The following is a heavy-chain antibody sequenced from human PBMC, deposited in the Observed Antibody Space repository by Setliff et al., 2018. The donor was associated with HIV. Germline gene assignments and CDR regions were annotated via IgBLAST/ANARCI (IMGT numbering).Heavy chain of an antibody. V-gene: IGHV1-69-2*01. Sequence: ASVKVSCKTSGYPFTDYFIHWIQQAPGKGLEWMGCVDPEDGETILAERFQGRVTMTADTSTDTAFMELSSLRSEDTATYYCTIATETPGMTTKENWFDPWGQGTLVTV. CDR1: GYPFTDYF. CDR3: TIATETPGMTTKENWFDP. J-gene: IGHJ5*02. D-gene: IGHD1-1*01. CDR2: VDPEDGET.